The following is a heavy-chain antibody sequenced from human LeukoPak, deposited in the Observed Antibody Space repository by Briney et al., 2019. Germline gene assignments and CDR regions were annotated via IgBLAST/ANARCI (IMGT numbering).Heavy chain of an antibody. J-gene: IGHJ4*02. CDR1: GYTFTVYF. Sequence: ASVKVSCKASGYTFTVYFMHWVRQAPGQGLEWMGWINPNSGGTNYAQKFQGRVTMTRDTSISTAYMELSRLRSDDTAVYYCASQPKGRIQLWLDYWGQGTLVTVSS. CDR2: INPNSGGT. V-gene: IGHV1-2*02. CDR3: ASQPKGRIQLWLDY. D-gene: IGHD5-18*01.